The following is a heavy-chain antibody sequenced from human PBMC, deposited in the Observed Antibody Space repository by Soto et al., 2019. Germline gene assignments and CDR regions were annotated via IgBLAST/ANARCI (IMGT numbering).Heavy chain of an antibody. CDR2: ISYDGSNK. V-gene: IGHV3-30*18. J-gene: IGHJ6*02. D-gene: IGHD3-3*01. CDR1: GFTFSSYG. CDR3: AKVRYYDFWSGYYTPSTGYYYGMDV. Sequence: LRLSCAASGFTFSSYGMHWVRQAPGKGLEWVAVISYDGSNKYYADSVKGRFTISRDNSKNTLYLQMNSLRAEDTAVYYCAKVRYYDFWSGYYTPSTGYYYGMDVWGQGTTVTVSS.